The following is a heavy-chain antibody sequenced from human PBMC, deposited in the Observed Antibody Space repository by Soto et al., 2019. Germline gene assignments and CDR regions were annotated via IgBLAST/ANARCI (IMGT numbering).Heavy chain of an antibody. CDR1: GGSVSSGSYY. J-gene: IGHJ1*01. Sequence: QVQLQESGPGLVKPSETLSLTCTVSGGSVSSGSYYWSWIRQPPVKGLEWIGYIYYSGSTNYNPSLKSRVPISVDTSKNQFSLKLSSVTAADTAVYYCARGPTAAAGTAYFQHWGKGTLVTVSS. D-gene: IGHD6-13*01. CDR2: IYYSGST. V-gene: IGHV4-61*01. CDR3: ARGPTAAAGTAYFQH.